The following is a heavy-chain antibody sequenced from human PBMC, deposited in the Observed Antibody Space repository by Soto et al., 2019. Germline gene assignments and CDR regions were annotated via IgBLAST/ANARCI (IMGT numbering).Heavy chain of an antibody. Sequence: SETLSLTCTVSGGSISSGGYYWSWIRQHPGKGLEWIGYIYYSGSTYYNPSLKSRVTISVDTSKNQFSLKLSSVTAADTAVYYCAREDILTSYFDYWGQGTLVTVS. CDR1: GGSISSGGYY. CDR2: IYYSGST. CDR3: AREDILTSYFDY. D-gene: IGHD3-9*01. J-gene: IGHJ4*02. V-gene: IGHV4-31*03.